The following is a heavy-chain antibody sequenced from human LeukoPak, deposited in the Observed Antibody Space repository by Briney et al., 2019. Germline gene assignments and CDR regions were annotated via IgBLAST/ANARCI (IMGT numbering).Heavy chain of an antibody. J-gene: IGHJ4*02. V-gene: IGHV3-23*01. CDR3: VDSSSGFYY. CDR1: GFTFSSYA. CDR2: ISGRGGST. D-gene: IGHD6-6*01. Sequence: GGSLRLSCEASGFTFSSYAMSWVRQAPGKGLEWVTAISGRGGSTYYAESVKGRFTISRDNSKNRVYLELNSLRAEDTAVYYCVDSSSGFYYCCQGTVITVS.